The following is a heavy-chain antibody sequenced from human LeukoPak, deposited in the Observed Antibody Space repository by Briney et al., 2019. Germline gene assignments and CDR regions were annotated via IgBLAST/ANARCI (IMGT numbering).Heavy chain of an antibody. Sequence: GGSLRLSCAASGFTFRTYSIHWVRQAPGKGPEWVTVVSADGRTQLYSDSVKGRFAVSRDNSLNTLHLQMNSLKTEDTAVYYCAKDLISTQWLVSAHTYYYYGMDVWGQGTTVTVSS. CDR1: GFTFRTYS. V-gene: IGHV3-30*18. J-gene: IGHJ6*02. D-gene: IGHD6-19*01. CDR3: AKDLISTQWLVSAHTYYYYGMDV. CDR2: VSADGRTQ.